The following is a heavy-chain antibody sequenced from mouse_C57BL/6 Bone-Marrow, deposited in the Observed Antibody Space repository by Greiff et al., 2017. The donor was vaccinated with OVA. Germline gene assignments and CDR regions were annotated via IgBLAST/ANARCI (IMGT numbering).Heavy chain of an antibody. J-gene: IGHJ3*01. D-gene: IGHD2-3*01. V-gene: IGHV1-81*01. CDR3: ARRENGYYTFAY. CDR2: IYPRSGNT. Sequence: QVHVKQSGAELARPGASVKLSCKASGYTFTSYGISWVKQRTGQGLEWIGEIYPRSGNTYYNEKFKGKATLTADKSSSTAYMELRSLTSEDSAVYFCARRENGYYTFAYWGQGTLVTVSA. CDR1: GYTFTSYG.